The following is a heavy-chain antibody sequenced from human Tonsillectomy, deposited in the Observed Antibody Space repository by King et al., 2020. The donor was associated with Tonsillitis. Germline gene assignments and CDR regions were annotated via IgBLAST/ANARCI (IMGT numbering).Heavy chain of an antibody. V-gene: IGHV4-39*01. CDR2: IYYSGST. J-gene: IGHJ6*03. D-gene: IGHD6-19*01. CDR1: GGSISSSSYY. Sequence: QLQESGPGLVKPSETLSLTCTVSGGSISSSSYYWGWIRQPPGKGLEWIGSIYYSGSTYYNPSLKSRVTISVDTSKNQFSLKLSSVTAADTAVYYCARHGSSGWSLGYYYYMDVWGKGTTVTVSS. CDR3: ARHGSSGWSLGYYYYMDV.